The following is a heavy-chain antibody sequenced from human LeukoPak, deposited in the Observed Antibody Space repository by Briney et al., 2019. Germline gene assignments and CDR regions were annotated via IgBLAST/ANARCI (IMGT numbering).Heavy chain of an antibody. Sequence: PGGSLRLSCAASGFTFSVYWMHWVRQAPGKGLVWVSRINSDGTSTNYADSVKGRFTISSDNAKNTLYLQMNSLRAEDTAVYYCTSLGGLDYWGQGTLVSVSS. J-gene: IGHJ4*02. CDR3: TSLGGLDY. CDR2: INSDGTST. CDR1: GFTFSVYW. D-gene: IGHD3-10*01. V-gene: IGHV3-74*01.